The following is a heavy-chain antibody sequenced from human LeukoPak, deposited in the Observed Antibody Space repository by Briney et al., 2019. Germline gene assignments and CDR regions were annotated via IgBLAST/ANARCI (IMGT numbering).Heavy chain of an antibody. CDR2: ISGGSGST. CDR1: GFTFSSYA. Sequence: PGGSLRLSCAASGFTFSSYAMSWVRQAPGKGLAWVSTISGGSGSTYCADSVKGRFTISRDNSKNTLYLQMNSLRDEDTAVYYCARVAAGYSVNYFDYWGQGTLVTVSS. V-gene: IGHV3-23*01. CDR3: ARVAAGYSVNYFDY. D-gene: IGHD4-23*01. J-gene: IGHJ4*02.